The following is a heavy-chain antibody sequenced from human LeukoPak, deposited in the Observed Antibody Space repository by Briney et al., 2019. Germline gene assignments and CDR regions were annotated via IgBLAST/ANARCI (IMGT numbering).Heavy chain of an antibody. J-gene: IGHJ3*02. CDR3: ARWWNYYDSSGSPAGGAFDI. Sequence: SETLSLTCTVSGVSISSYYWSWIRQPPGKGLEGIGYIYYSGSTNYNPSLKSRVTISVDTSKNQFSLKLSSVTAADTAVYYCARWWNYYDSSGSPAGGAFDIWGQGTMVTVSS. V-gene: IGHV4-59*01. CDR1: GVSISSYY. D-gene: IGHD3-22*01. CDR2: IYYSGST.